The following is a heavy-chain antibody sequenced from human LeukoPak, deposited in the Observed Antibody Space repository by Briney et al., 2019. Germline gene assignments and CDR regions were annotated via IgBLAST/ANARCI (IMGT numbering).Heavy chain of an antibody. J-gene: IGHJ4*02. CDR3: VRDYDTSRPQKNYFDF. D-gene: IGHD3-22*01. CDR1: GASFSCYG. CDR2: IIPMFDIG. V-gene: IGHV1-69*10. Sequence: GASGKVSLSAAGASFSCYGISWVRGAPGQGLGWMGGIIPMFDIGNYAQNFQGRGRISADKSTTTTYMQLTSLRAGDTAVYYCVRDYDTSRPQKNYFDFWGQGTLVTVSS.